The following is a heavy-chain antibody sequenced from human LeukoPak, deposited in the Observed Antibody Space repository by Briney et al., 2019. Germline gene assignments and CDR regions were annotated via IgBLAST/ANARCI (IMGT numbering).Heavy chain of an antibody. CDR2: ISSSSSYI. CDR1: GFTFSSYS. V-gene: IGHV3-21*01. D-gene: IGHD2-15*01. J-gene: IGHJ3*02. CDR3: ARQYCSGGSCYVDAFDI. Sequence: PGGSLRLSCAASGFTFSSYSMNWVRQAPGKGLEWVSSISSSSSYIYYADSVKGRFTISRDNAKNSLCLQMNSLRAEDTAVYYCARQYCSGGSCYVDAFDIWGQGTMVTVSS.